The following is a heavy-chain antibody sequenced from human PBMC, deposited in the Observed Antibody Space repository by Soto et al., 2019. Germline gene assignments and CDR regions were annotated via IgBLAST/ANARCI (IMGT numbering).Heavy chain of an antibody. J-gene: IGHJ4*02. V-gene: IGHV1-18*04. CDR3: ARVGPSREVPYPFEY. CDR2: ISAYNHYT. Sequence: ASVKVSCKASGYTFTSYYMHWVRQAPGQGLEWMGWISAYNHYTNYAQKFQGRVTLTTDTSTNTAYMELRSLRSGDTAMYFCARVGPSREVPYPFEYWGQGTLVTVSS. D-gene: IGHD1-26*01. CDR1: GYTFTSYY.